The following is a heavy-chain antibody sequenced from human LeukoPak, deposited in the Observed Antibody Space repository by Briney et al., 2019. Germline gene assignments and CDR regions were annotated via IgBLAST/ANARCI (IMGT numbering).Heavy chain of an antibody. CDR1: GGSMRNFY. Sequence: SETLSLTCSVSGGSMRNFYWSWIRQSPGKGLELIGYGDDSGSTSYNPSLKRRVTISIATSKKQFSLRLRSVAAADTAVYFCARGLSSTRRESDYWGQGTLVTVSS. J-gene: IGHJ4*02. V-gene: IGHV4-59*01. D-gene: IGHD2-2*01. CDR2: GDDSGST. CDR3: ARGLSSTRRESDY.